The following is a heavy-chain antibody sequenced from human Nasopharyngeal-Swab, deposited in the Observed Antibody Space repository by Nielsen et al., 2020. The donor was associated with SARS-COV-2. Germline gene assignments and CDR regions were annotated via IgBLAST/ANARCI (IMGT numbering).Heavy chain of an antibody. V-gene: IGHV4-59*12. Sequence: SETLSLTCTVSGGSISSYYWSWIRQPPGKGLEWIGYIYYSGSTNYNPSLKSRVTISVDTSKNQFSLKLSSVTAADTAVYYCARDLNRLHPQGAFDYWGQGTLVTVSS. J-gene: IGHJ4*02. CDR1: GGSISSYY. CDR2: IYYSGST. CDR3: ARDLNRLHPQGAFDY. D-gene: IGHD4-11*01.